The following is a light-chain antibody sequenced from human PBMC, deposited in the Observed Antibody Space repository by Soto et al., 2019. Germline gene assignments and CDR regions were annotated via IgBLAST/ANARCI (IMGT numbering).Light chain of an antibody. J-gene: IGKJ1*01. CDR1: QSISSW. Sequence: DIQMTQSPSTLSASVGDRVTITCRASQSISSWLAWYQQKPGKAPKLLIYKASSLESGVPSRFSGIGSGTEFTLTISSLQPDDFATYYCQPDTTETFGQGTKVEIK. CDR2: KAS. V-gene: IGKV1-5*03. CDR3: QPDTTET.